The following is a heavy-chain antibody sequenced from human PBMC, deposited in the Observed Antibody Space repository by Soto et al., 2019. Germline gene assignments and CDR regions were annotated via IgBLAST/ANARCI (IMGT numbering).Heavy chain of an antibody. J-gene: IGHJ6*03. V-gene: IGHV4-34*01. Sequence: PSETLSLTCVFSGLSLSDYFWIWIRQPPGMALEWIGEINHLGSINYNPSLKSRVTMSVDTSKNQFSLTLNSVTAADTATYYCARGGISHWAYFYYMDVWDRGTTVTVSS. CDR3: ARGGISHWAYFYYMDV. CDR1: GLSLSDYF. CDR2: INHLGSI. D-gene: IGHD2-21*01.